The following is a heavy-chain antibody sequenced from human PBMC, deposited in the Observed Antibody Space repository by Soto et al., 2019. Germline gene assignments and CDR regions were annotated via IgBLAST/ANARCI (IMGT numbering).Heavy chain of an antibody. CDR2: IKEDGSET. CDR1: GFSFSGYW. Sequence: SLRLSCAASGFSFSGYWMSWVRQAPGKGLEWLANIKEDGSETSYVDSVKGRFTISRDNSKDSLYLQMSGLRAEDTAVYYCVTSGGSGRSGSYEVFDIWGQGTMFTVSS. CDR3: VTSGGSGRSGSYEVFDI. V-gene: IGHV3-7*01. J-gene: IGHJ3*02. D-gene: IGHD3-10*01.